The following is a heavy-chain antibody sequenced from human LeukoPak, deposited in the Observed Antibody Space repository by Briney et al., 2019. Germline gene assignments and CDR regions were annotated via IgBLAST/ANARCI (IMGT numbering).Heavy chain of an antibody. CDR3: ARSGFTGYDFSVFY. J-gene: IGHJ4*02. CDR1: GFTFSSYG. D-gene: IGHD5-12*01. CDR2: IRYDGSNK. V-gene: IGHV3-30*02. Sequence: GGSLRLSCAASGFTFSSYGMHWVRQAPGKGLEWVAFIRYDGSNKNYADSVKGRFTISRDNSKNTLYLQMGSLRAEDMAVYYCARSGFTGYDFSVFYWGQGTLVTVSS.